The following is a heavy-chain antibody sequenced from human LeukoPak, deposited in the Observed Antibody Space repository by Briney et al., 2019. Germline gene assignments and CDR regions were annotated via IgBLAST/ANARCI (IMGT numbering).Heavy chain of an antibody. V-gene: IGHV1-46*01. CDR1: GYTFTSYA. J-gene: IGHJ4*02. D-gene: IGHD2-15*01. CDR3: ARDRTGGYCSGDY. CDR2: INPSGGST. Sequence: ASVKVSCKASGYTFTSYAMNWVRQAPGQGLEWMGIINPSGGSTSYAQKFQGRVTMTRDTSTSTVYMELSSLRSEDTAVYYCARDRTGGYCSGDYWGQGTLVTVSS.